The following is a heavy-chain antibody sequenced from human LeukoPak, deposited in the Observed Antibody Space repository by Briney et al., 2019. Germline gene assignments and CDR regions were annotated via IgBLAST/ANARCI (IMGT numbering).Heavy chain of an antibody. D-gene: IGHD3-22*01. CDR1: GFTFSSYS. CDR2: ISSSSSYI. Sequence: AGGSLRLSCAASGFTFSSYSMNWVRQAPGKGLEWVSSISSSSSYIYYADSVKGRFTISRDNAKNSLYLQVNSLRAEDTALYYCARNFGGGDSSGPYYWGQGALVTVSS. CDR3: ARNFGGGDSSGPYY. V-gene: IGHV3-21*04. J-gene: IGHJ4*02.